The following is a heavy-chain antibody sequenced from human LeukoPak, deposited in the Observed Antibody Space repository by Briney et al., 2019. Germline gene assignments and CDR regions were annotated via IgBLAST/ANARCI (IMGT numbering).Heavy chain of an antibody. CDR3: ARETIAARPDWFDP. CDR1: GGTFSSYT. Sequence: ASVKVSGKASGGTFSSYTITWVRQAPGQGLEWMGRIIPILGIANYAQKFQGRVTITADKSTSTAYMELSSLRSEDTAVYYCARETIAARPDWFDPWGQGTLVTVSS. D-gene: IGHD6-6*01. CDR2: IIPILGIA. V-gene: IGHV1-69*04. J-gene: IGHJ5*02.